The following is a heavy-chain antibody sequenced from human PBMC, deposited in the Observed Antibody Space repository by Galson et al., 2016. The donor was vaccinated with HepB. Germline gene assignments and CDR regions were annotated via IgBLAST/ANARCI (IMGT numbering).Heavy chain of an antibody. CDR2: IYETGST. J-gene: IGHJ4*02. V-gene: IGHV4-4*01. CDR1: GGSITSSFW. CDR3: AGWGGVGGDYHLD. Sequence: EPLSLTCAVSGGSITSSFWWTWVRQSPGKGLEWIGEIYETGSTNYNPALKSRVTISEDKSKNQFSLKLSSVTAAATALYCCAGWGGVGGDYHLDWGQGTLVTVSS. D-gene: IGHD3-10*01.